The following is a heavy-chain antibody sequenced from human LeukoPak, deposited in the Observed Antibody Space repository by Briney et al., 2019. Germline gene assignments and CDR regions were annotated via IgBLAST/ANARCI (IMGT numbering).Heavy chain of an antibody. CDR2: ISGSGGST. Sequence: GRSLRLSCAASGFTFSSYAMSWVRQAPGKGLEWVSAISGSGGSTYYADSVKGRFTISRDNSKNTLYLQMNSLRAEDTAVYYCAKDSYYGSGSFDYWGQGTLVIVSS. J-gene: IGHJ4*02. D-gene: IGHD3-10*01. CDR1: GFTFSSYA. CDR3: AKDSYYGSGSFDY. V-gene: IGHV3-23*01.